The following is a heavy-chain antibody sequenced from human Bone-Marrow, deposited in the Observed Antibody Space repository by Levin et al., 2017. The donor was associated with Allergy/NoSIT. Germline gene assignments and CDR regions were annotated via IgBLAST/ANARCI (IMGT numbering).Heavy chain of an antibody. CDR3: AKAHIVVIPAAIRSFDY. D-gene: IGHD2-2*01. J-gene: IGHJ4*02. Sequence: GASVKVSCAASGFSFSSYAMSWVRQAPGKGLEWVSAISGGGGSTYYADAVQGRFTISRDNSKNTLYLQMNSLRVEDTALYYCAKAHIVVIPAAIRSFDYWGQGTLVTVSS. CDR2: ISGGGGST. CDR1: GFSFSSYA. V-gene: IGHV3-23*01.